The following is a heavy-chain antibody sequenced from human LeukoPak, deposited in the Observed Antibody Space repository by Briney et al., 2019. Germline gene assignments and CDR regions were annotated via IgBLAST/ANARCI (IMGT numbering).Heavy chain of an antibody. J-gene: IGHJ4*02. Sequence: PGGSLRLSCAASGFTLNSNWMTWVRQAPGKGPEWVANIKQDGSEKYYVDSVKGRFTISRDNAKNSLYLQMNSLRAEDTAVYYCARGRYSSTWLDYWGRGTLVTVSS. CDR3: ARGRYSSTWLDY. V-gene: IGHV3-7*01. CDR1: GFTLNSNW. CDR2: IKQDGSEK. D-gene: IGHD6-13*01.